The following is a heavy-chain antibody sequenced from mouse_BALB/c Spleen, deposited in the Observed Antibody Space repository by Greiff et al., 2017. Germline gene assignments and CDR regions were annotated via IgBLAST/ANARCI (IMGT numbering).Heavy chain of an antibody. J-gene: IGHJ2*01. CDR1: GFTFSSFG. CDR2: ISSGSSTI. V-gene: IGHV5-17*02. CDR3: ARGGSDY. Sequence: DVMLVESGGGLVQPGGSRKLSCAASGFTFSSFGMHWVRQAPEKGLEWVAYISSGSSTIYYADTVKGRFTISRDNPKNTLFLQMTSLRSEDTAMYYCARGGSDYWGQGTTLTVSS.